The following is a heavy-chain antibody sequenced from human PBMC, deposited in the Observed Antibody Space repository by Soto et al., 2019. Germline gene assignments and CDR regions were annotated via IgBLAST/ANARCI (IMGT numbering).Heavy chain of an antibody. CDR1: GGTFSSYT. CDR2: IIPILGIA. D-gene: IGHD5-12*01. V-gene: IGHV1-69*02. Sequence: QVQLVQSGAEVKKPGSSVKVSCKASGGTFSSYTISWVRQAPGQGLEWMGRIIPILGIANYAQKFQGRVTITADKSTSTAYMELSSLRSEDTAVYYCARGTRRDGYNFDYWGQGTLVTVSS. CDR3: ARGTRRDGYNFDY. J-gene: IGHJ4*02.